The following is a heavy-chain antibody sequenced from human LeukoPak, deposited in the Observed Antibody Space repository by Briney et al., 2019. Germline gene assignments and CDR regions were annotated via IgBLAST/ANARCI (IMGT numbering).Heavy chain of an antibody. Sequence: GRSLRLSCEASGLTFSDYGMHWVRQAPGKGLEWVAAISHDGSSQNFADSVKGRFTVSRDNSRNTLFLQMNSLGTEDTAVYYCARTVATIALPSFKYWGQGTLVTVSS. D-gene: IGHD5-12*01. J-gene: IGHJ4*02. V-gene: IGHV3-30*03. CDR3: ARTVATIALPSFKY. CDR1: GLTFSDYG. CDR2: ISHDGSSQ.